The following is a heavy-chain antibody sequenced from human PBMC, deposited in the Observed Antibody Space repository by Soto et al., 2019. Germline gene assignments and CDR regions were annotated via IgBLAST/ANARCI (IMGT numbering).Heavy chain of an antibody. D-gene: IGHD2-15*01. Sequence: PGGSLRLSCATPGVSCSNVWLNWVRHAPGRELEWVANINQDGSEKYYVDSVKGRFTISRDNAQNSLYLQMNSLISEDTAVYYCLGGNSLSSTWGQGTLVTGSS. CDR1: GVSCSNVW. CDR3: LGGNSLSST. CDR2: INQDGSEK. V-gene: IGHV3-7*02. J-gene: IGHJ1*01.